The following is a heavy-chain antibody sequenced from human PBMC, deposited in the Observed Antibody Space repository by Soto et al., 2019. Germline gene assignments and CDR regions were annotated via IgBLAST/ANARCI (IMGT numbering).Heavy chain of an antibody. CDR3: TSHSDYEYSW. Sequence: EVQLVESGGGLVKPGGSLRLSCAASGFTFINTWMTWVRQAPGKGLEWVGRIKSKADGGTTDYAAPVKGRFTISRDDSKNTLYLQMDNLKTEDTAIYYCTSHSDYEYSWWGQGTLVTVSS. D-gene: IGHD4-4*01. CDR1: GFTFINTW. J-gene: IGHJ4*02. V-gene: IGHV3-15*01. CDR2: IKSKADGGTT.